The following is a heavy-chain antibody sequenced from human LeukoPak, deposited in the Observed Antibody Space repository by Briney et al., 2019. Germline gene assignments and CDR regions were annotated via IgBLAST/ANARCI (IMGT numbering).Heavy chain of an antibody. Sequence: GGSLRLSCAASGFTFSSYSMNWVRQAPGKGLEWVSSISSSSSYIYYADSVKGRFTISRDNAKNSLYLQMNSLRAEDTAVYYCARETLPQYFYDSSGDYWGQGTLVTVSS. CDR3: ARETLPQYFYDSSGDY. V-gene: IGHV3-21*01. J-gene: IGHJ4*02. CDR2: ISSSSSYI. D-gene: IGHD3-22*01. CDR1: GFTFSSYS.